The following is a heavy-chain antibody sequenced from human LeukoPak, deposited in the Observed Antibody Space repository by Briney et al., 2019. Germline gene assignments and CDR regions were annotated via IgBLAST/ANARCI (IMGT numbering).Heavy chain of an antibody. CDR2: MNPNSGNT. D-gene: IGHD2-15*01. Sequence: GASVKVSCKASGYSFTNYDINWVRQATGQGLEWMGWMNPNSGNTGLAQKFQGRVTMTRNTSIITAHMELSSLTSEDTAVYYCARVYCSVVVAATRGCYFDSWAREPWSPSPQ. J-gene: IGHJ4*02. CDR3: ARVYCSVVVAATRGCYFDS. V-gene: IGHV1-8*01. CDR1: GYSFTNYD.